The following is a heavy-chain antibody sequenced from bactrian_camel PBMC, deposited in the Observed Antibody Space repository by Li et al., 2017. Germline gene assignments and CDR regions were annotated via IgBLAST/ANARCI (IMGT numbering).Heavy chain of an antibody. V-gene: IGHV3S32*01. CDR1: GATDAVKC. Sequence: DVQLVESGGGSVQAGGSLRLSCVASGATDAVKCMAWFRQTPDGGRQKVATTYTRGPITEYADFAKGRSYISHYPNNTVYLQMDALKPEDTAVYYCAADPKTPCWNRNTRYKYSGQGTQVTVS. J-gene: IGHJ4*01. CDR2: TYTRGPIT. D-gene: IGHD1*01. CDR3: AADPKTPCWNRNTRYKY.